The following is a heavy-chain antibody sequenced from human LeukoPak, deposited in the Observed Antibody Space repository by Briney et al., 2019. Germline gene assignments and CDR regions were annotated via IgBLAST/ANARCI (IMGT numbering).Heavy chain of an antibody. CDR3: ARQSRPGYFDY. CDR2: ISSSSSTI. Sequence: GGSLRLSCEASGLIFSTYSMNWVRQAPGKGLQWVSYISSSSSTIYYADSVKGRFTISRDNAKNSLSLQMNSLRAEDTAVFYCARQSRPGYFDYWGQGTLVTVSS. CDR1: GLIFSTYS. J-gene: IGHJ4*02. V-gene: IGHV3-48*01.